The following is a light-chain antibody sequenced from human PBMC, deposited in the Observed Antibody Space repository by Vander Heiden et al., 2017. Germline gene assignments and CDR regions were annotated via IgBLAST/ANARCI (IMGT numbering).Light chain of an antibody. CDR1: TIGSKS. CDR3: QVWDSSSDHVV. V-gene: IGLV3-21*02. J-gene: IGLJ2*01. Sequence: SYVLTQPPSVSVAPGQTARITCGGTTIGSKSVHWYQHKPGQAPVLVVYDDSDRPSGIPERFSGSNSGNTATLTISRVEAGDEADYYCQVWDSSSDHVVFGGGTKLTVL. CDR2: DDS.